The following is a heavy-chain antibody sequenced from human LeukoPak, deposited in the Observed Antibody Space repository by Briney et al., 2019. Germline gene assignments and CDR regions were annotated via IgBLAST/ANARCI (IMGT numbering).Heavy chain of an antibody. J-gene: IGHJ4*02. D-gene: IGHD3-10*01. CDR1: GFTFSKFD. CDR2: ISGSGGST. Sequence: GGSLRLSCAASGFTFSKFDMHWVRQAPGKGLEWVSAISGSGGSTCYADSVKGRFTISRDNSKNTLYLQMNSLRAEDTAVYYCAKDRGGIPGSMVPSSFDYWGQGTLVTVSS. V-gene: IGHV3-23*01. CDR3: AKDRGGIPGSMVPSSFDY.